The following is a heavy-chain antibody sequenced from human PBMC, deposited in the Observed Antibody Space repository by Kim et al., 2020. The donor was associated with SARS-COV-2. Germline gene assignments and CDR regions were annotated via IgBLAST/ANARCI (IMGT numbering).Heavy chain of an antibody. CDR3: ARVGGLYCTTGSCYSGPGAFDI. J-gene: IGHJ3*02. Sequence: SETLSLTCTVSGGSISTYYWSWIRQPAGKGLEWIGRIYTSGTNYNPSLQSRVTMSVDTSKNQFSLKLTSVTAADTAVYYCARVGGLYCTTGSCYSGPGAFDIWGPGTMVTVSS. CDR1: GGSISTYY. CDR2: IYTSGT. V-gene: IGHV4-4*07. D-gene: IGHD2-15*01.